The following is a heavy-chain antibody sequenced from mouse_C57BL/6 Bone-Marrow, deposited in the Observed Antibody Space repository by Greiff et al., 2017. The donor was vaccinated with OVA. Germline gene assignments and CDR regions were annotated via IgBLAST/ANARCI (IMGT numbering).Heavy chain of an antibody. Sequence: EVKLVESGGGLVQPGGSLKLSCAASGFTFSDYGMAWVRQAPRKGPEWVAFISNLAYSIYYADTVSGRFTISRENAKNTLYLEMSSLRSEDTAMYYCASLLRNYAMDYWGQGTSVTVSS. CDR2: ISNLAYSI. V-gene: IGHV5-15*01. J-gene: IGHJ4*01. CDR3: ASLLRNYAMDY. D-gene: IGHD1-1*01. CDR1: GFTFSDYG.